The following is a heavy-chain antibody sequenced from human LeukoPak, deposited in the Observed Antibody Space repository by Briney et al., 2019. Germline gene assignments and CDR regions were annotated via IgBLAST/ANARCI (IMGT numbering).Heavy chain of an antibody. CDR3: ARDGAYSASNI. D-gene: IGHD6-13*01. V-gene: IGHV3-11*01. CDR1: GFTFSDEY. Sequence: GGSLRLSCAASGFTFSDEYMSWIRQAPGKGLEWISCVSNSGSTIYYADSVKGRFTISRDNVKNSLYLQMNSLRVEDTAVYYCARDGAYSASNIWGQGTMVAVSS. J-gene: IGHJ3*02. CDR2: VSNSGSTI.